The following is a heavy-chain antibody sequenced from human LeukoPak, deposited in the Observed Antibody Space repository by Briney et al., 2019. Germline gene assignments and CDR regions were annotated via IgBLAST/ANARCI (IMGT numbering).Heavy chain of an antibody. D-gene: IGHD5-18*01. J-gene: IGHJ6*03. CDR3: ARQVGGYSYGNYYYYYYMDV. CDR2: INHSGST. Sequence: SETLSLTCAVYGGSFSGYYWSWIRQPPGKGLEWIGEINHSGSTNYNPSLKSRVTISVDTSKNQFSLKLSSVTAADTAVYYCARQVGGYSYGNYYYYYYMDVWGKGTTVTVSS. CDR1: GGSFSGYY. V-gene: IGHV4-34*01.